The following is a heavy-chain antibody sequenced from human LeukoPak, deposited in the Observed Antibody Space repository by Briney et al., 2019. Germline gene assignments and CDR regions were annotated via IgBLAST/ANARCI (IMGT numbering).Heavy chain of an antibody. D-gene: IGHD6-19*01. CDR2: MNPNSGNT. CDR3: AFRLSSGWFPFDY. J-gene: IGHJ4*02. Sequence: GASVKVSCKASGYTFTSYGISWVRQAPGQGLEWMGWMNPNSGNTGYAQKFQGRVTMTRNTSISTAYMELSSLRSEDTAVYYCAFRLSSGWFPFDYWGQGTLVTVSS. V-gene: IGHV1-8*02. CDR1: GYTFTSYG.